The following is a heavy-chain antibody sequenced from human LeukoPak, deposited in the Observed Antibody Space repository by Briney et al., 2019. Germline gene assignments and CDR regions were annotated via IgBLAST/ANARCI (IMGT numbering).Heavy chain of an antibody. J-gene: IGHJ3*02. CDR3: AGLGWLLKGSFDI. CDR1: GGSISSSSYY. Sequence: PSETLSLTCTVSGGSISSSSYYWGWIRQPPGKGLEWIGSIYYSGSTYYNPSLKSRVTISVDTSKNQFSLKLSSVTAADTAVYYCAGLGWLLKGSFDIWGQGTMVTVSS. V-gene: IGHV4-39*07. D-gene: IGHD5-12*01. CDR2: IYYSGST.